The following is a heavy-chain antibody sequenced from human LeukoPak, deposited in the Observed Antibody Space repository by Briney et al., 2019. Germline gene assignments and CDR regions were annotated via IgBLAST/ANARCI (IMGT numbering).Heavy chain of an antibody. J-gene: IGHJ4*02. CDR2: IKQDGSEK. D-gene: IGHD2-21*01. CDR3: ASYQPTYCGGDCYFFDY. Sequence: GGSLRLSCAASGFTFSSYWMSWVRQAPGKGLEWVANIKQDGSEKYYVDSVKGRFTISRDNAKNSLYLQMNSLRAEDTAVYYCASYQPTYCGGDCYFFDYWGQGTLVTVSS. CDR1: GFTFSSYW. V-gene: IGHV3-7*01.